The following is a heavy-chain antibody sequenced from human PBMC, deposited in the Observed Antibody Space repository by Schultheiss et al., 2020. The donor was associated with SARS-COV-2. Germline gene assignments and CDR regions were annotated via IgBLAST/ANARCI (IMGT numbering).Heavy chain of an antibody. CDR3: ARGLPDYDFWSGYPSYYGMDV. CDR2: IYSGGST. D-gene: IGHD3-3*01. Sequence: GESLKISCAASGFTVSSNYMSWVRQAPGKGLEWVSVIYSGGSTYYADSVKGRFTISRDNSKNTLYLQMNSLRAEDTAVYYCARGLPDYDFWSGYPSYYGMDVWGQGTTVTSP. J-gene: IGHJ6*02. V-gene: IGHV3-66*01. CDR1: GFTVSSNY.